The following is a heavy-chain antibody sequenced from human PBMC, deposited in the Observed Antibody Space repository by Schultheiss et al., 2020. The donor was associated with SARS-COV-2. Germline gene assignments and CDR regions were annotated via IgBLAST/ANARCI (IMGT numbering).Heavy chain of an antibody. CDR1: GYSISSGYY. Sequence: SQTLSLTCAVSGYSISSGYYWSWIRQPPGKGLEWIGYIYYSGSTNYNPSLKSRVTISVDTSKNQFSLKLSSVTAADTAVYYCARHGVTTFPWGQGTLVTVSS. V-gene: IGHV4-59*08. CDR2: IYYSGST. D-gene: IGHD3-10*01. J-gene: IGHJ5*02. CDR3: ARHGVTTFP.